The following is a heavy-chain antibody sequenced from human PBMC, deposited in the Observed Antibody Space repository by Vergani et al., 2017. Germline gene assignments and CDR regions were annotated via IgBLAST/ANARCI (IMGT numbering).Heavy chain of an antibody. CDR2: IYPGDSDT. CDR1: GYSFTSYW. V-gene: IGHV5-51*03. J-gene: IGHJ4*02. CDR3: ARWKLRDGYNYASYFDY. D-gene: IGHD5-24*01. Sequence: EVQLVQSGAEVKKPGESLKISCKGSGYSFTSYWIGWVRQMPGKGLEWMGIIYPGDSDTRYSPSFQGPVTISADKSISTAYLQWSSLKASDTAMYYCARWKLRDGYNYASYFDYWGQGTLVTVSS.